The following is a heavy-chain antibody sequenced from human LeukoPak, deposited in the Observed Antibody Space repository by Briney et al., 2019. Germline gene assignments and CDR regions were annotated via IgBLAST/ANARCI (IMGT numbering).Heavy chain of an antibody. CDR3: ARHTLRWLPDN. J-gene: IGHJ4*02. CDR2: MYYSGIT. Sequence: PSETLSLXCAVSGYSISSGYYWGWIRQPPGKGLEWIGSMYYSGITYYNPSLKSRVTISVDTSKNLFSLKLSSVTAADTAVYYCARHTLRWLPDNWGQGTLVTVSS. V-gene: IGHV4-38-2*01. D-gene: IGHD6-19*01. CDR1: GYSISSGYY.